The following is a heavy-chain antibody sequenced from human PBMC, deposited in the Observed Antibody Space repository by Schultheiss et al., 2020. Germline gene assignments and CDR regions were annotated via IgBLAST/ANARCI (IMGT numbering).Heavy chain of an antibody. CDR1: GFTFSSYE. CDR2: ISSSGSTI. D-gene: IGHD4-11*01. Sequence: GESLKISCAASGFTFSSYEMNWVRQAPGKGLEWVSHISSSGSTIYYADSVKGRFTISRDNSKNTLYLQMNSLRAEDTAVYYCARDAYSNYVFDYWGQGTLVTVSS. V-gene: IGHV3-48*03. J-gene: IGHJ4*02. CDR3: ARDAYSNYVFDY.